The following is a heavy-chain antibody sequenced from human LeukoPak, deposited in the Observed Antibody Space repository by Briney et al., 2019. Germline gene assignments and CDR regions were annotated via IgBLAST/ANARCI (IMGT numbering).Heavy chain of an antibody. D-gene: IGHD3-22*01. CDR2: IYYSGST. V-gene: IGHV4-39*07. CDR1: GGSISSSGYY. Sequence: SETLSLTCTVSGGSISSSGYYWAWIRQPPGKGLEWIGSIYYSGSTYYNPSLRSRVTISVDTSKNQFSLKLSSVTAADTAVYYCARGKTYYDISKDAFDIWGQGTMVTVSS. J-gene: IGHJ3*02. CDR3: ARGKTYYDISKDAFDI.